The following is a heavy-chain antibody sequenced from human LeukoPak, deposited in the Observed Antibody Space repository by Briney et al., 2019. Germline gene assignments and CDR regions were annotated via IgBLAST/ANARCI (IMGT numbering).Heavy chain of an antibody. CDR2: INHSGST. Sequence: SETLSLTCTVSGYSISSGYYWGWIRQPPGKGLEWIGSINHSGSTNYNPSLKSRVTISVDTSKNQFSLKLSSVTAADTAVYYCARVFSAVTTDTYYYYYMDVWGKGTTVTVSS. J-gene: IGHJ6*03. D-gene: IGHD4-17*01. CDR1: GYSISSGYY. CDR3: ARVFSAVTTDTYYYYYMDV. V-gene: IGHV4-38-2*02.